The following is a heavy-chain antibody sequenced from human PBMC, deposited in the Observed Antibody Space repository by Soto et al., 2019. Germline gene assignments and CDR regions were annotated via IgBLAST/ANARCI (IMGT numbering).Heavy chain of an antibody. D-gene: IGHD1-26*01. J-gene: IGHJ4*01. CDR2: IKSKAHGGYI. V-gene: IGHV3-15*07. Sequence: EVHLVEAGGGMVKPGGYLRRPCAASGFAFSNARINWVPQAPGKLLEWDGRIKSKAHGGYIDFAAPVRGRCAITRDDSRNMVYMQINSLNTEDTAVYYCTTDSYSPRTEVRVDYCGHGDLVTVSA. CDR3: TTDSYSPRTEVRVDY. CDR1: GFAFSNAR.